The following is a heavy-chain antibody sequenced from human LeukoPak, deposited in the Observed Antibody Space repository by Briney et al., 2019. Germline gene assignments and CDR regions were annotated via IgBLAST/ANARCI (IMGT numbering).Heavy chain of an antibody. V-gene: IGHV1-18*04. CDR2: ISAYNGNT. CDR3: ARWGFDQLIARFDP. CDR1: GYTFTSYG. D-gene: IGHD3-9*01. Sequence: ASVKVSCKASGYTFTSYGIGWVRQAPGQGLEWMGWISAYNGNTNYAQKLQGRVTMTTDTSTSTAYMELRSLRSDDTAVYYCARWGFDQLIARFDPWGQGTLVTVSS. J-gene: IGHJ5*02.